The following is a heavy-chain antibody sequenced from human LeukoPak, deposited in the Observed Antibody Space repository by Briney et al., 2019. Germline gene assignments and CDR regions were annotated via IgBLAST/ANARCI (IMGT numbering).Heavy chain of an antibody. CDR1: GYTFTSYG. Sequence: ASVKVSCKASGYTFTSYGISWVRQAPGQGLEWMGWISAYNGNTNYAQKFQGRVTMTRDTSISTAYMELSRLRSDDTAVYYCARGGVVPAAYSFDPWGQGTLVTVSS. J-gene: IGHJ5*02. D-gene: IGHD2-2*01. CDR2: ISAYNGNT. V-gene: IGHV1-18*01. CDR3: ARGGVVPAAYSFDP.